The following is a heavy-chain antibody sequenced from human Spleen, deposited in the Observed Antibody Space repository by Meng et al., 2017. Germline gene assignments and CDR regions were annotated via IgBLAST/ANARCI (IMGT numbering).Heavy chain of an antibody. Sequence: ASVKVSCKASGYTFTIYGITWVRQAPGQGLEWMGWISAYNGNTNYAQNLQGRLTMTTDTSTSTAYMELRSLRSEDTAVYYCARGGGSYSGSFGWVHAFDIWGQGTMVTVSS. J-gene: IGHJ3*02. D-gene: IGHD1-26*01. CDR3: ARGGGSYSGSFGWVHAFDI. V-gene: IGHV1-18*01. CDR2: ISAYNGNT. CDR1: GYTFTIYG.